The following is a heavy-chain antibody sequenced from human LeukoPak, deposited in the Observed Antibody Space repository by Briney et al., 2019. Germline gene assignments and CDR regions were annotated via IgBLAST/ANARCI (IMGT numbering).Heavy chain of an antibody. V-gene: IGHV4-4*02. CDR2: IYHSGST. D-gene: IGHD3-10*01. CDR1: GGSISSSNW. CDR3: ARAWGHYGSGSNDY. Sequence: SGTLSLTCAVSGGSISSSNWWSWVRQPPGKGLEWIGEIYHSGSTNYNPSLKSRVTISADKSKNQFSLKLSSVTAADTAVYYCARAWGHYGSGSNDYWGQGTLVTVSS. J-gene: IGHJ4*02.